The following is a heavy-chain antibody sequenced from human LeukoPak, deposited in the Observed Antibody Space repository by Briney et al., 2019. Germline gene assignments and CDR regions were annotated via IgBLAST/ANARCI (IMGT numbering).Heavy chain of an antibody. D-gene: IGHD6-19*01. CDR3: ARVRGIAVASTYYYYGMDV. Sequence: PGRSLRLSCAASGFTFSSYAMHWVRQATGKGLEWVAVISYDGSNKYYADSVKGRFTISRDNSKDTLYLQMNSLRAEDTAVYYCARVRGIAVASTYYYYGMDVWGQGTTVTVSS. CDR2: ISYDGSNK. J-gene: IGHJ6*02. V-gene: IGHV3-30-3*01. CDR1: GFTFSSYA.